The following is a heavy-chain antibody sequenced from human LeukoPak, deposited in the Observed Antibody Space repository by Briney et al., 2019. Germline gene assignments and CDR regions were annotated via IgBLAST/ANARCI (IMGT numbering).Heavy chain of an antibody. CDR1: GYTFTGYY. D-gene: IGHD3-22*01. J-gene: IGHJ4*02. CDR2: INPNSGGT. CDR3: ARDYYDSSGYYSHYY. V-gene: IGHV1-2*02. Sequence: ASVKVSCKASGYTFTGYYMHWVRQAPGQGLEWMGWINPNSGGTNYAQKFQGRVTMTRDTSISTAYMELSRLRSDDTAVYYCARDYYDSSGYYSHYYWGQGTLVTVSS.